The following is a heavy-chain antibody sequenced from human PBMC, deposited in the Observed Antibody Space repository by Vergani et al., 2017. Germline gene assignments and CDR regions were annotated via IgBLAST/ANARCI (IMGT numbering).Heavy chain of an antibody. V-gene: IGHV3-30-3*01. CDR2: ISYDGSNK. Sequence: QVQLVESGGGVVQPGRSLRLSCAASGFTFSSYAMHWVRQAPGKGLEWVAVISYDGSNKYYADSVKGRFTISRDNSKNTLYLQMNSLRAEDTAVYYCASESDYYGSGSYYKGAFDYWGQGTLVTVSS. CDR1: GFTFSSYA. D-gene: IGHD3-10*01. J-gene: IGHJ4*02. CDR3: ASESDYYGSGSYYKGAFDY.